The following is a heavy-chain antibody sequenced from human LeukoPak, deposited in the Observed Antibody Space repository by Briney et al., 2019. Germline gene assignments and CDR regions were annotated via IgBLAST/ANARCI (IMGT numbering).Heavy chain of an antibody. V-gene: IGHV3-66*01. J-gene: IGHJ3*02. Sequence: PGGSLRLSCAASGFTVSSNYMSWVRQAPGKGLDWVSVIYSGGSTYYADSVKGRFTISRDNSKNTLYLQMNSLRAEDTAVYYCAREVVTHGFDIWGQGTMVTVSS. CDR3: AREVVTHGFDI. D-gene: IGHD2-21*02. CDR1: GFTVSSNY. CDR2: IYSGGST.